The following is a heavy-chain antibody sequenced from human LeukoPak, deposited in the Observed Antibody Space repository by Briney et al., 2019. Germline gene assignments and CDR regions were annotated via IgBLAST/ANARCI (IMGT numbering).Heavy chain of an antibody. Sequence: SVKVSCKASGGTFSSYAISWVRQAPGQGLEWMGGIIPIFGTANYAQKFQGRVTITTDESTSTAYMQLSGLTSDDTAVYYCATRRLERRAGSWFDPWGQGTLVTVSS. J-gene: IGHJ5*02. CDR3: ATRRLERRAGSWFDP. CDR1: GGTFSSYA. CDR2: IIPIFGTA. D-gene: IGHD3-3*01. V-gene: IGHV1-69*05.